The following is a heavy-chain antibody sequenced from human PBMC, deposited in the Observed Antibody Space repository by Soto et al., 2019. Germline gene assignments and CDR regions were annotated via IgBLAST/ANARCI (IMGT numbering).Heavy chain of an antibody. Sequence: ASVKVSCKASGYTFTSYAMHWVRQDPGQRLEWMGWINAGNGNTKYSQKFQGRVTITRDTSASTAYMELSSLRSEDTAVYYCARAYKFRYDILTGPLGVGFDPWGQGTLVTVSS. D-gene: IGHD3-9*01. CDR1: GYTFTSYA. CDR2: INAGNGNT. V-gene: IGHV1-3*01. CDR3: ARAYKFRYDILTGPLGVGFDP. J-gene: IGHJ5*02.